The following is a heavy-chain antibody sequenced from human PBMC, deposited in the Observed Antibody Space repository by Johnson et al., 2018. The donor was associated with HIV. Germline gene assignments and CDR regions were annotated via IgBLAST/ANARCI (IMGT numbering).Heavy chain of an antibody. V-gene: IGHV3-7*05. D-gene: IGHD3-10*01. CDR1: GFTFSSYG. CDR3: ARESGHFGVSAFDM. J-gene: IGHJ3*02. CDR2: ITEDGGET. Sequence: VQLVESGGGVVQPGGSLRLSCAASGFTFSSYGMHWVRQAPGKGLEWVAIITEDGGETYYVDSVKGRFTISRDNANNVLYLQMNSLRVEDPAVYYCARESGHFGVSAFDMWGQGTMVTVSS.